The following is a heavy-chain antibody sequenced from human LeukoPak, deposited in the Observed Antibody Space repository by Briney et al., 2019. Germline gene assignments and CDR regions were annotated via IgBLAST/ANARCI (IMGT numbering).Heavy chain of an antibody. Sequence: GGSLRLSCAASGFTVSSNYMSWVRQAPGKGLEWVSVIYSGGSTYYADSVKGRFTISRDNSKNTLYLQMNSLRAEDTAVYYCARDRDYDSSGRDWYFDLWGCGTLVTVSS. CDR1: GFTVSSNY. CDR2: IYSGGST. V-gene: IGHV3-53*01. D-gene: IGHD3-22*01. CDR3: ARDRDYDSSGRDWYFDL. J-gene: IGHJ2*01.